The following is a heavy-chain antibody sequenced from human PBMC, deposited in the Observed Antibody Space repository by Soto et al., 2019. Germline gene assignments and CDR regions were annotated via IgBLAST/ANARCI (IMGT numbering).Heavy chain of an antibody. CDR2: IYYSGST. CDR1: GGSISSYY. V-gene: IGHV4-59*01. CDR3: ARDLVVPAANYYYGMDV. Sequence: PSETLSLTCTVSGGSISSYYWSWIRQPPGKGLEWIGYIYYSGSTNYNPSLKSRVTISVDTSKNQFSLKLSSVTAADTAVYYCARDLVVPAANYYYGMDVWGQGTTVTVSS. J-gene: IGHJ6*02. D-gene: IGHD2-2*01.